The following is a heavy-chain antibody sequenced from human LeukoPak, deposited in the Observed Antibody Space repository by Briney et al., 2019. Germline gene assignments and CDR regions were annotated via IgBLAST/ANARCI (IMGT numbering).Heavy chain of an antibody. CDR1: GGSMSSTSTD. J-gene: IGHJ4*02. Sequence: KPSETLSLTCTVSGGSMSSTSTDSGWIRQPPGKGLDWIGTIHSGGSTYYNPSLKSRVSISVDTSKNQCSLNLSSVTAVDRAVYSGDKRLRSCVRSGWSGLWDDWGQGTLVTVSS. D-gene: IGHD6-19*01. CDR2: IHSGGST. V-gene: IGHV4-39*01. CDR3: DKRLRSCVRSGWSGLWDD.